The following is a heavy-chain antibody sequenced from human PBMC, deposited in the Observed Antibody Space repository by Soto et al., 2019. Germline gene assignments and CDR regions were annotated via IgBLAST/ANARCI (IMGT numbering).Heavy chain of an antibody. CDR1: GGSISSGGYS. Sequence: SETLSLTCAVSGGSISSGGYSWSWIRQPPGKGLEWIGYIYHSVTYYNPSLKSRVTISVDTSKHQFSLKLSSVTAADTAVYYCARAGGLGAVAVDYWGQGTLVTVS. J-gene: IGHJ4*02. CDR3: ARAGGLGAVAVDY. CDR2: IYHSVT. V-gene: IGHV4-30-2*01. D-gene: IGHD6-19*01.